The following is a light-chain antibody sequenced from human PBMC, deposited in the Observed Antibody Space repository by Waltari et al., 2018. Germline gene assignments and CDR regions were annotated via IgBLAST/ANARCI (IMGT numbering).Light chain of an antibody. V-gene: IGLV2-8*01. J-gene: IGLJ1*01. CDR3: NSYAGNSDV. Sequence: QSALTHPPSASGSPGQSATISCTGPTSDGGGYTYVAWFQQRPGKDPKLLIYDVTTRPSGVPDRFSGAKSGNTASLTVSGLQAEYEADYYSNSYAGNSDVFGTGTKVTVL. CDR1: TSDGGGYTY. CDR2: DVT.